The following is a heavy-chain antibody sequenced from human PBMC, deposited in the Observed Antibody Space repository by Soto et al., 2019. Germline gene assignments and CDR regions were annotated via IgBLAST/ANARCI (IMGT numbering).Heavy chain of an antibody. D-gene: IGHD3-16*01. J-gene: IGHJ4*02. Sequence: GGSLSLSCSASGFPFSNHAMHWVRQAPGKGLEYVSAINYNGGTTYYVDSVKGRFTISRDNSKNTLYLQMSSLKVEDTAMYHCATWGAIEAGNLDHWGQGTLVTVSS. CDR1: GFPFSNHA. V-gene: IGHV3-64D*06. CDR2: INYNGGTT. CDR3: ATWGAIEAGNLDH.